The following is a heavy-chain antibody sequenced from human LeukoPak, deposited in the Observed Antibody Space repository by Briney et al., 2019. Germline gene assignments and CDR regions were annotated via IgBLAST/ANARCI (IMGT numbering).Heavy chain of an antibody. CDR3: AKDLVASSTSCSWDY. D-gene: IGHD2-2*01. CDR2: ISGSGGST. V-gene: IGHV3-23*01. J-gene: IGHJ4*02. Sequence: GGPLRLSCAASGFTFSSYAMSWVRQAPGKGLEWVSAISGSGGSTYYADSVKGRFTISRDNSKNTLYLQMNSLRDEDTAVYYCAKDLVASSTSCSWDYLGQGTLVTVSS. CDR1: GFTFSSYA.